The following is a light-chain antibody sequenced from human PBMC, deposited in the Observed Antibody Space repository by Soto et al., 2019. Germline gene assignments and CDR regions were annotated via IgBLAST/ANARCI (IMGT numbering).Light chain of an antibody. CDR1: QSISSW. Sequence: DIQMTQSPSTLSASVGDRVTITCRASQSISSWLAWYQQKTGKAPKLLIYDASSLESGVPSRFSGSGSGTEFTLTISSLQPDDFATYYCQQYNSSPTFGGGTKVEIK. CDR3: QQYNSSPT. CDR2: DAS. J-gene: IGKJ4*01. V-gene: IGKV1-5*01.